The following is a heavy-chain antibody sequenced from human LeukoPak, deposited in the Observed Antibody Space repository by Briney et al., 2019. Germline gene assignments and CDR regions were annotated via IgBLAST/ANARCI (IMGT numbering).Heavy chain of an antibody. CDR1: GFTISGDS. CDR3: ARETLDALDL. J-gene: IGHJ3*01. V-gene: IGHV3-30*04. CDR2: IPFDGSYK. Sequence: PAESLTLSCTASGFTISGDSMHWIRQAPGKGLQWVAHIPFDGSYKYYADSVKGRFTISRDNSKNTLYLQMNSLRTDDTALFYCARETLDALDLWGPGTLVTVSS.